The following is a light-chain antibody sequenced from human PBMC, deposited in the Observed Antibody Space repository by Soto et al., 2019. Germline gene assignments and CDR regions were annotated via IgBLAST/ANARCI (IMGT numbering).Light chain of an antibody. Sequence: DIPLTQSPSFLSASVGDRVTITCRASQGISSYLAWYQQKPGKAPKLLIYAASTLQSGVPSRFSGSGSGTDFTLTISSLQPEDFATYYCQQLDSYPWTFGQGTKVEIK. CDR2: AAS. CDR3: QQLDSYPWT. V-gene: IGKV1-9*01. J-gene: IGKJ1*01. CDR1: QGISSY.